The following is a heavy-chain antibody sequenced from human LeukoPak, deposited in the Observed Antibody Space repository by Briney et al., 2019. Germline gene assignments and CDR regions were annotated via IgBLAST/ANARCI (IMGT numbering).Heavy chain of an antibody. CDR2: INHSGST. Sequence: TSETLSLTCAVYGGSFSGCYWSWIRQPPGKGLEWIGEINHSGSTNYNPSLKSRVTISVDTSKNQFSLKLSSVTAADTAVYYCARQAPSSKYYYDSSGYSFDYWGQGTLVTVSS. V-gene: IGHV4-34*01. D-gene: IGHD3-22*01. CDR3: ARQAPSSKYYYDSSGYSFDY. CDR1: GGSFSGCY. J-gene: IGHJ4*02.